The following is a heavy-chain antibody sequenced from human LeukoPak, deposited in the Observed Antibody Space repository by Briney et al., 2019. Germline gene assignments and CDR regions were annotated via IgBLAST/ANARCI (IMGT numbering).Heavy chain of an antibody. Sequence: PGGSLRLSCAASGFTFSSYAMHWVRQAPGKGLEWVAVISYDGSNKYYADSVKGRFTISRDNSKNTLYLQMNSLRAEDTAVYYCARESSGGSGCSRGNWFDTWGQGTLVTVSS. J-gene: IGHJ5*02. V-gene: IGHV3-30*04. CDR1: GFTFSSYA. CDR3: ARESSGGSGCSRGNWFDT. CDR2: ISYDGSNK. D-gene: IGHD2-15*01.